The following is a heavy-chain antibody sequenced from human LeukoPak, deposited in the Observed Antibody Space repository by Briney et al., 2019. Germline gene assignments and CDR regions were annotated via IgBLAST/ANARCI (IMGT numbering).Heavy chain of an antibody. CDR1: GDSISSYY. J-gene: IGHJ2*01. CDR3: ARLWRKDWYFDL. V-gene: IGHV4-4*08. Sequence: KPSETLSLTCTGSGDSISSYYWTWIRQPPGKGLEWIGYVYNSGSTDYNPSLKSRVTVSVDTSKNQFSLRLSSVTAADTAVYYCARLWRKDWYFDLWGRGTLVTVSS. D-gene: IGHD3-3*01. CDR2: VYNSGST.